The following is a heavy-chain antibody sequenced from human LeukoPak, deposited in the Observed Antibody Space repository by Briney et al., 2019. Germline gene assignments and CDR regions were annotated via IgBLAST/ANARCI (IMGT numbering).Heavy chain of an antibody. CDR1: GFTFSSYS. V-gene: IGHV3-21*01. D-gene: IGHD2-2*01. CDR2: ISSSSSYI. J-gene: IGHJ4*02. CDR3: ARGAVVVPAAHTGFDY. Sequence: GGSLRLSCAASGFTFSSYSMNWVRQAPGKGLEWVSSISSSSSYIYYADSVKGGFTISRDNAKNSLYLQMNSLRAEDTAVYYCARGAVVVPAAHTGFDYWGQGTLVTVSS.